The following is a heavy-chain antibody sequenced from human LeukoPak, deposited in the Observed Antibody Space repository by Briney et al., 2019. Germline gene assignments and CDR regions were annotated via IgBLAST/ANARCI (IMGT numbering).Heavy chain of an antibody. CDR3: ARNQYSYGGVDY. Sequence: ASVKVSCKASGYTFTSYDINWVRQATGQGFEWMGWMNPNSGNTGYAQKFQGRVTMTRNTSISTAYMELSSLRSEDTAVYYCARNQYSYGGVDYWGQGTLVTVSS. CDR2: MNPNSGNT. J-gene: IGHJ4*02. D-gene: IGHD5-18*01. V-gene: IGHV1-8*01. CDR1: GYTFTSYD.